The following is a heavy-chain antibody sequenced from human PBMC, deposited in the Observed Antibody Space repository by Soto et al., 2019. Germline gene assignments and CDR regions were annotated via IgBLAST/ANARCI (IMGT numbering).Heavy chain of an antibody. CDR3: ARDKSYALAV. D-gene: IGHD4-17*01. CDR2: INSDGSST. CDR1: GFDFSNSW. J-gene: IGHJ6*02. V-gene: IGHV3-74*03. Sequence: EVQLVESGGGFVQPGGSLRLSCAASGFDFSNSWMHWVRQVPGKGLVWVSHINSDGSSTTYADSVKGRFTISRDNARTTVYLQLDSPRVEDTAVYYCARDKSYALAVWGQGTTVTVSS.